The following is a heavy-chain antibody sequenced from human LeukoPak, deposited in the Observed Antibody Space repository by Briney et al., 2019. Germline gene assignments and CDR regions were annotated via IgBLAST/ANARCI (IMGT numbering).Heavy chain of an antibody. Sequence: SGRVSCKASGGTYSSYAIGWVRQAAGQGLEWMGWIIPIFGTANYAQKFQGRVTITADESTSTAYMELSSLRSEDTAVYYCAKAMGGYNNDAFDIWGQGTMVTVSS. CDR2: IIPIFGTA. CDR1: GGTYSSYA. V-gene: IGHV1-69*13. J-gene: IGHJ3*02. D-gene: IGHD5-24*01. CDR3: AKAMGGYNNDAFDI.